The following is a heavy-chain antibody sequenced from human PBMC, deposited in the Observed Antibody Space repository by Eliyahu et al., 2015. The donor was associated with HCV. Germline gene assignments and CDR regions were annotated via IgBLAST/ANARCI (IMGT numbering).Heavy chain of an antibody. V-gene: IGHV2-70*04. J-gene: IGHJ4*02. CDR2: IDWDDAK. CDR1: GFSLSTSGMR. D-gene: IGHD1-1*01. Sequence: QVTLKESGPAVVKPTQTLTLTCTISGFSLSTSGMRVSWIRQPPGKALEWLARIDWDDAKFYSTSLRTRLTISKDTSKNQVVLTMTNVDPVDTGTYYCARIEAYNNFDYWGQGTLVTVSS. CDR3: ARIEAYNNFDY.